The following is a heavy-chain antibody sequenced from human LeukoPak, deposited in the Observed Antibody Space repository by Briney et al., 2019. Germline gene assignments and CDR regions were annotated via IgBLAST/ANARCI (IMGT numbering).Heavy chain of an antibody. V-gene: IGHV3-23*01. J-gene: IGHJ4*02. CDR2: ISGSGGST. CDR1: GFTVSSNY. D-gene: IGHD3-22*01. Sequence: PGGSLRLSCAASGFTVSSNYMSWVRQAPGKGLEWVSAISGSGGSTYYADSVKGRFTISRDNSKNTLYLQMNSLRAEDTAVYYCATPTMIVVVPRVSFDYWGQGTLVTVSS. CDR3: ATPTMIVVVPRVSFDY.